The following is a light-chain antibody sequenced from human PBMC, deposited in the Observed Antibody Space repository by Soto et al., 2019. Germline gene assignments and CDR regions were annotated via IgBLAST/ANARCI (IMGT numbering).Light chain of an antibody. CDR2: AAS. CDR3: QLLNPYPIT. CDR1: QGINNY. J-gene: IGKJ3*01. Sequence: DIQLTQSPSFLSASVGDRVTITCRASQGINNYLGWYQQKPGKAPKLLIYAASTLQSGVPSRFSGSGSGTEYTLTISSLQLPDFATRYFQLLNPYPITFGPGTNVDI. V-gene: IGKV1-9*01.